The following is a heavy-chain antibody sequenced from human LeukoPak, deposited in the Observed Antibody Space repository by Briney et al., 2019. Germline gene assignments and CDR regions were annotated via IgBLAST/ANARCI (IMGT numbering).Heavy chain of an antibody. Sequence: PSETLSLTCAVYGGSFSGYYWSWIRQPPGKGLEWIGEINHSGSTNYNPSLKSRVTISVDTSKNQFSLKLSSVTAADTAVYYCARDGVYARNGGAFDIWGQGTMVTVSS. CDR1: GGSFSGYY. V-gene: IGHV4-34*01. CDR2: INHSGST. CDR3: ARDGVYARNGGAFDI. D-gene: IGHD2/OR15-2a*01. J-gene: IGHJ3*02.